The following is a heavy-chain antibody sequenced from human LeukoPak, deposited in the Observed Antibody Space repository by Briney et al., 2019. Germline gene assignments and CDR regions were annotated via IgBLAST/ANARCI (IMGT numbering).Heavy chain of an antibody. D-gene: IGHD2-2*01. CDR2: ISWNSGSI. Sequence: GRSLRLSCAASGFTFDDYAMHWVRQAPGKGLEWVSGISWNSGSIGYADSVKGQFTISRDNAKNSLYLQMNSLRAEDTALYYCAKDGDCSSTSCRKVPYYYGMDVWGQGTTVTVSS. CDR3: AKDGDCSSTSCRKVPYYYGMDV. CDR1: GFTFDDYA. J-gene: IGHJ6*02. V-gene: IGHV3-9*01.